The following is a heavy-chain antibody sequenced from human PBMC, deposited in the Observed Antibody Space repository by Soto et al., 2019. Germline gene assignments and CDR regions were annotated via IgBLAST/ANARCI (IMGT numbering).Heavy chain of an antibody. CDR1: GFTVSSNY. CDR2: IYSGGST. Sequence: GGSLRLSCAASGFTVSSNYMSWVRQAPGKGLEWVSVIYSGGSTYYADSVKGRFTISRDNSKNTLYLQMNSLRAEDTAVYYCASLYDYMTNWFDPWGQGTLVTVSS. D-gene: IGHD3-16*01. CDR3: ASLYDYMTNWFDP. J-gene: IGHJ5*02. V-gene: IGHV3-66*01.